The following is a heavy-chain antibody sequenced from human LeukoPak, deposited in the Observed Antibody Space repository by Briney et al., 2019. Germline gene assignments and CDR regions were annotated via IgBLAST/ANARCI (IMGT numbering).Heavy chain of an antibody. CDR2: INTNTGNP. V-gene: IGHV7-4-1*02. CDR1: GYTFTSYA. Sequence: GASVKVSCKASGYTFTSYAMNWVRQAPGQGLEWMGWINTNTGNPTYAQGFTGRFVFSLDTSVSTAYLQISSLKAEDTAVYYCAREARSYCSSTSGYEYGFDPWGQGTLVTVSS. D-gene: IGHD2-2*01. J-gene: IGHJ5*02. CDR3: AREARSYCSSTSGYEYGFDP.